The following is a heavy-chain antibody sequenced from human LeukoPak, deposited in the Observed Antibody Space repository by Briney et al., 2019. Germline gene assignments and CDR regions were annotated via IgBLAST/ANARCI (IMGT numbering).Heavy chain of an antibody. J-gene: IGHJ4*01. CDR2: IYYSGST. D-gene: IGHD6-19*01. CDR3: ASLYSSGWSLSFDY. Sequence: SETLSLTCTVSGGSICSYYWSWIRQPPGRGLEWIGYIYYSGSTNYNPSLKSRVTISVDTSKNQFSLKLSSVTAADTAVYYCASLYSSGWSLSFDYWGHGTLVTVSS. CDR1: GGSICSYY. V-gene: IGHV4-59*08.